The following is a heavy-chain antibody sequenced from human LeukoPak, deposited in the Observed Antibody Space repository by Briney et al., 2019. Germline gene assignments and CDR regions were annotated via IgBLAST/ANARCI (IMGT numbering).Heavy chain of an antibody. V-gene: IGHV4-59*08. Sequence: SETLSFTCTGSGGTISSYYWSWIRQPPGKGLEWIGYIYYSGSTNYNPSLKSRVTLSVDTSKKDLSQQRSSVTAAATAYYCWARGVGYDDTLGSYYGFFDYWGQATLVADSS. D-gene: IGHD3-22*01. CDR2: IYYSGST. CDR1: GGTISSYY. CDR3: ARGVGYDDTLGSYYGFFDY. J-gene: IGHJ4*02.